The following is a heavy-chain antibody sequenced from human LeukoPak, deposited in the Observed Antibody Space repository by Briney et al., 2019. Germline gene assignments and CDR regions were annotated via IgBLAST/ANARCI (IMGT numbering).Heavy chain of an antibody. Sequence: SETLSLTCTVSGGSISSSSYYWGWIRQPPGKGLEWTASIYYSGSTYYNPSLKSRVTISVDTSKNQFSLKLSSVTAADTAVYYCARDLDLIAVAGPFDYWGQGTLVTVSS. CDR3: ARDLDLIAVAGPFDY. J-gene: IGHJ4*02. CDR2: IYYSGST. V-gene: IGHV4-39*07. D-gene: IGHD6-19*01. CDR1: GGSISSSSYY.